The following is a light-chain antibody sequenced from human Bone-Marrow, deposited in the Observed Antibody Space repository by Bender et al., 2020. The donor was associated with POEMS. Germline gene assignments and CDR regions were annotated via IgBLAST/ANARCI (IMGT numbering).Light chain of an antibody. V-gene: IGLV2-14*01. Sequence: QAALTQPAAVSGSPGQSITISCTGTNTDVGGYKYVSWYQQHPDRAPNLIIYEVSNRPSGASHRFSGSKSGNTACLTISGLQAGDDAFYFCCSYTSIRTWVFGGGTRLTVL. J-gene: IGLJ3*02. CDR1: NTDVGGYKY. CDR3: CSYTSIRTWV. CDR2: EVS.